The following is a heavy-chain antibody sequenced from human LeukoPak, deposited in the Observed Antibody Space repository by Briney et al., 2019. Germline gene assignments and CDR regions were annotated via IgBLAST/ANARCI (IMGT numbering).Heavy chain of an antibody. V-gene: IGHV4-61*02. Sequence: SETLSLTCTVSGGSISSGSYYWSWIRQPAGKGLEWIGRIYTSGSTNYNPSLKSRVTISIDMSKNQFSLKLSSVTAADTAVYYCARVTYSSGWPATDYWGQGTLVTVSS. J-gene: IGHJ4*02. CDR1: GGSISSGSYY. CDR3: ARVTYSSGWPATDY. D-gene: IGHD6-19*01. CDR2: IYTSGST.